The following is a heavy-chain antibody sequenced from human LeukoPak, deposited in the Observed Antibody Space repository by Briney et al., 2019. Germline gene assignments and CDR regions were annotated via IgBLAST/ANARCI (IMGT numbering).Heavy chain of an antibody. J-gene: IGHJ4*02. CDR1: GGSFSGYY. V-gene: IGHV4-34*01. Sequence: SETLSLTCAVYGGSFSGYYWSWIRQPPGKGLEWIGEINHSGSTNYNPSLKSRVTISVDTSKNQSSLKLSSVTAADTAVYYCARAATMVRGVIKGPFDYWGQGTLVTVSS. CDR2: INHSGST. CDR3: ARAATMVRGVIKGPFDY. D-gene: IGHD3-10*01.